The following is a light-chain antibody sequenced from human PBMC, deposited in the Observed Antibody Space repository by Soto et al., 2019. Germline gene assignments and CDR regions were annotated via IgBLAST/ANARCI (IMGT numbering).Light chain of an antibody. J-gene: IGKJ5*01. CDR2: GAS. CDR1: ESLSSN. CDR3: QQYNTWSSIT. V-gene: IGKV3-15*01. Sequence: EIVMTQSPATLSVSPGERVTLSCRASESLSSNLAWYQQKPGQAPSLLMYGASTRATGIPARFSGSGSGTEVTLTIISLQSADFAVYYCQQYNTWSSITFGQGTRLEIK.